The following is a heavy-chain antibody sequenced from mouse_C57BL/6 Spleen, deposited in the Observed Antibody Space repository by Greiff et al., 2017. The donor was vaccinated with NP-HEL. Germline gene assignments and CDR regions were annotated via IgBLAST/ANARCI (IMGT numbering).Heavy chain of an antibody. CDR1: GFSFNTYA. J-gene: IGHJ4*01. V-gene: IGHV10-1*01. Sequence: EVQLVESGGGLVQPKGSLKLSCAASGFSFNTYAMNWVRQAPGKGLEWVARIRSKSNNYATYYADSVKDRFTISRDDSESMLYLQMSNLKTEDTAMYYCVRHRLTAYAMDYWGQGTSVTVSS. CDR2: IRSKSNNYAT. CDR3: VRHRLTAYAMDY. D-gene: IGHD1-2*01.